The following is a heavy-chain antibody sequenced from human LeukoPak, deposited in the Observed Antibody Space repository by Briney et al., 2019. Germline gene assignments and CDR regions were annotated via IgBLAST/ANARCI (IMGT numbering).Heavy chain of an antibody. J-gene: IGHJ4*02. CDR1: GFIFSSYA. CDR3: AKGSYYDSSGSFYFDY. CDR2: ISGSGDNT. V-gene: IGHV3-23*01. Sequence: PGGSLRISCAASGFIFSSYAMSWVRQAPGKGLEWVSGISGSGDNTYYADSVKGRFTISRDNSKNTLYVQVNSLGTEDTAAYYCAKGSYYDSSGSFYFDYWGQGTLVTVSS. D-gene: IGHD3-22*01.